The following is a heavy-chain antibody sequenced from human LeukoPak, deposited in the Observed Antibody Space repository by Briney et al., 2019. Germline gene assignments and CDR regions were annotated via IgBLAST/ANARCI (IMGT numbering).Heavy chain of an antibody. J-gene: IGHJ4*02. CDR3: ARDPRGGYDWFDY. CDR2: IIPIFGTA. D-gene: IGHD5-12*01. Sequence: ASVKVSCKASGGTFSSYAISWVRQAPGQGLEWMGGIIPIFGTANYAQKFQGRVTITADKSTSTAYMELSSLRSEDTAMYYCARDPRGGYDWFDYWGQGTLVTVSS. CDR1: GGTFSSYA. V-gene: IGHV1-69*06.